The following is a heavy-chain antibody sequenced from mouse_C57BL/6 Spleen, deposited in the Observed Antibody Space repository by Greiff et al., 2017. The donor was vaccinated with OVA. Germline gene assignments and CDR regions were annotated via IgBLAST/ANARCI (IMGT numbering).Heavy chain of an antibody. CDR2: ISYDGSN. D-gene: IGHD1-1*01. J-gene: IGHJ1*03. V-gene: IGHV3-6*01. CDR1: GYSITSGYY. Sequence: LQESGPGLVKPSQSLSLTCSVTGYSITSGYYWNWIRQFPGNKLEWMGYISYDGSNNYNPSLKNRISITRDTSKNQFFLKLNSVTTEDTATYYCARGEGYYYGSDWYFDVWGTGTTVTVSS. CDR3: ARGEGYYYGSDWYFDV.